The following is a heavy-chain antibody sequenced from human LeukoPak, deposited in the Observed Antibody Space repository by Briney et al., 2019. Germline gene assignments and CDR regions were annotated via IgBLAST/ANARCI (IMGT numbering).Heavy chain of an antibody. CDR3: TRGRGGTIDRGYMDY. V-gene: IGHV1-8*01. J-gene: IGHJ4*02. D-gene: IGHD1-1*01. Sequence: ASVKVSCKASGYTFINYDIMWVRQATGQGLEWMGWMNSNTGNTGYAQRFQGRVTMTRDTSMSTAYMDLSSQGSEDTAIYYCTRGRGGTIDRGYMDYWGQGTLVTVSS. CDR1: GYTFINYD. CDR2: MNSNTGNT.